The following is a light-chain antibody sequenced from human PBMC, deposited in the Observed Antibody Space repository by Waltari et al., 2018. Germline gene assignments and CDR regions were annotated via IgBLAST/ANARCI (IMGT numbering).Light chain of an antibody. CDR2: DVS. V-gene: IGLV2-14*03. CDR3: SSFASGDTHV. CDR1: SSDVGGYKF. Sequence: QSALTQPASVSGSPGHSITISCTGTSSDVGGYKFVSWYQQHPDKAPKLVIFDVSNRPAGISSRFSGSKSGNTASLTISGLQPEHEADYYCSSFASGDTHVFGTGTKLTVL. J-gene: IGLJ1*01.